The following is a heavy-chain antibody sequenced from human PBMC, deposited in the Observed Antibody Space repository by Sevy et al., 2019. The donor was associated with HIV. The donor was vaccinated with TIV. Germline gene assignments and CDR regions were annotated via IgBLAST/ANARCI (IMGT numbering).Heavy chain of an antibody. CDR1: GYTLTELS. CDR3: ATTAIVVVPAAIPEFYDAFDI. V-gene: IGHV1-24*01. Sequence: ASVKVSCKVSGYTLTELSMHWVRQAPGKGLEWMGGFDPEDGETIYAQKFQGRVTMTEDTSTDTAYMELSSLRSEETAVYYCATTAIVVVPAAIPEFYDAFDIWGQGTMVTVSS. D-gene: IGHD2-2*02. CDR2: FDPEDGET. J-gene: IGHJ3*02.